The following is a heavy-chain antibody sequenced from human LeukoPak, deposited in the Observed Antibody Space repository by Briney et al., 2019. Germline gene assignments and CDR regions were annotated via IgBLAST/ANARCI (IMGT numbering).Heavy chain of an antibody. V-gene: IGHV1-2*02. J-gene: IGHJ5*02. CDR1: GYTFTGYY. CDR2: INPNSGGT. D-gene: IGHD1-7*01. Sequence: ASVKVSCKASGYTFTGYYMHWVRQAPGQGLEWMGWINPNSGGTNYAQKFQGRVTMTRDTSTSTVYMELSSLRSEDTAVYYCARDPLTAGTTSLPFDPWGQGTLVTVSS. CDR3: ARDPLTAGTTSLPFDP.